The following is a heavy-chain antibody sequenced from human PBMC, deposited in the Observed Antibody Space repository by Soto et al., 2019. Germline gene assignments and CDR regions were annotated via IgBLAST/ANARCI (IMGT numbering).Heavy chain of an antibody. CDR3: AREEFEDGRGHFDY. CDR1: GFTFSTSG. V-gene: IGHV3-30*03. Sequence: QVQLVESGGGVVQPGGSLRLSCAAYGFTFSTSGMHWVRQAPGKGLEWMAIISYGGVNKYYADSVKGRFTISRDISESTLYLQMNSLRTEDTAVYYCAREEFEDGRGHFDYWGQGTLVSVSS. CDR2: ISYGGVNK. J-gene: IGHJ4*02. D-gene: IGHD3-22*01.